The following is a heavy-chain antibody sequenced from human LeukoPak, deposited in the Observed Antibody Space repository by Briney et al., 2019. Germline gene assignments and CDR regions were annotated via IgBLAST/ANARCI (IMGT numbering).Heavy chain of an antibody. D-gene: IGHD3-22*01. J-gene: IGHJ3*02. V-gene: IGHV4-61*02. CDR3: ARGYFDSTGYYAFDI. CDR2: IYTSGST. Sequence: PSETLSLTCTVSGGSISSGNYYWSWIRQPAGKGLEWIGRIYTSGSTNYNPSLKSRVTISVDTSKNQFSLKLSSVTAADTAVFYCARGYFDSTGYYAFDIWGQGKMVTGSS. CDR1: GGSISSGNYY.